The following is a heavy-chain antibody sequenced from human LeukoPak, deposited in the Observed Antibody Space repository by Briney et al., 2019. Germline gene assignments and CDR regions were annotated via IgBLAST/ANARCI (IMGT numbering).Heavy chain of an antibody. CDR3: ARVCYDSSCDY. CDR2: IYYSGST. Sequence: SETLSLTCTVSGGSISSYYWSWIRQPPGKGLEYIGYIYYSGSTNYNPSLKSRVTISVDTSKNQFSLKLSSGTAADTAVYYCARVCYDSSCDYWGQGTLVTVSS. D-gene: IGHD3-22*01. J-gene: IGHJ4*02. V-gene: IGHV4-59*01. CDR1: GGSISSYY.